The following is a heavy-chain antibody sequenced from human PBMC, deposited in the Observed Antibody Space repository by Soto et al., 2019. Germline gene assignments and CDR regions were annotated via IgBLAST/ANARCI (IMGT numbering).Heavy chain of an antibody. J-gene: IGHJ4*02. V-gene: IGHV1-69*13. CDR2: IIPIFGTA. CDR3: ASHEDCGGDCYAAFDY. CDR1: GGTFSSYA. Sequence: SVKVSCKASGGTFSSYAISWVRQAPGQGLEWMGGIIPIFGTANYAQKFQGRVTVTADESTSTAYMELSSLRSEDTAVYYCASHEDCGGDCYAAFDYWGQGTLVTVSS. D-gene: IGHD2-21*02.